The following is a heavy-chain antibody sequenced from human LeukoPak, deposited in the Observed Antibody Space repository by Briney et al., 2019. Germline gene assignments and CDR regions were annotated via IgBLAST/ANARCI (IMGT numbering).Heavy chain of an antibody. Sequence: SVKVSCKASGGTLSCYAISWVRQAPGQGLEWMGGIMPIFGTANYAQKFQGRVTITTDESTSTAYMELSSLRSEDTAVYYCAGTTVTTGVYYYYYMDVWGKGTTVTVSS. V-gene: IGHV1-69*05. D-gene: IGHD4-11*01. J-gene: IGHJ6*03. CDR1: GGTLSCYA. CDR3: AGTTVTTGVYYYYYMDV. CDR2: IMPIFGTA.